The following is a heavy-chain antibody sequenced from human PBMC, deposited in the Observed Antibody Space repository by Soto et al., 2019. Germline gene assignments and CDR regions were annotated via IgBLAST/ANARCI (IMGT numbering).Heavy chain of an antibody. Sequence: SVKVSCKASGGTFSSYAISWVRQAPGQGLEWMGGIIPIFGTANYAQKFQGRVTITADESTSIAYMELSSLRSEDTAVYYCARDPHSFGGDYGGNYVYYYYYGMDVWGQGTTVTVSS. J-gene: IGHJ6*02. D-gene: IGHD4-17*01. V-gene: IGHV1-69*13. CDR3: ARDPHSFGGDYGGNYVYYYYYGMDV. CDR2: IIPIFGTA. CDR1: GGTFSSYA.